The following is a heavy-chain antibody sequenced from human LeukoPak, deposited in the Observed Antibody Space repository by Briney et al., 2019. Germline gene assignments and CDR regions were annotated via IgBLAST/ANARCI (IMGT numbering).Heavy chain of an antibody. CDR2: IKSKTDGGTT. V-gene: IGHV3-15*01. D-gene: IGHD2-21*02. J-gene: IGHJ6*03. Sequence: PGGSLRLSCAASGFTFSNAWMSWVRQAPGKGLEWVGRIKSKTDGGTTDYAAPVKGRFTISRDDSKNTLYLQMNSLKTEDIAVYYCTTGNMVTPHYYYYMDVWGKGTTVTVSS. CDR3: TTGNMVTPHYYYYMDV. CDR1: GFTFSNAW.